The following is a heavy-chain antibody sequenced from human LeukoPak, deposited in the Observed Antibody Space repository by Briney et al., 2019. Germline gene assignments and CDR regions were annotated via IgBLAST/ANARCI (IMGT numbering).Heavy chain of an antibody. CDR1: GYTFTGYY. CDR2: INPNSGGT. D-gene: IGHD3-9*01. J-gene: IGHJ5*02. Sequence: GASVNVSCKASGYTFTGYYMHWVRQAPGQGLEGMGWINPNSGGTNFAQKFQGRVTMTRDTSISTAYMELSRLRSDDTAVYYCARDASYYDILTGYYAPNWFDPWGQGTLVTVSS. CDR3: ARDASYYDILTGYYAPNWFDP. V-gene: IGHV1-2*02.